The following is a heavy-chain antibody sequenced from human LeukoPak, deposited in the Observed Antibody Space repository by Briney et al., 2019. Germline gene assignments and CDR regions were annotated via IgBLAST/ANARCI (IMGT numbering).Heavy chain of an antibody. V-gene: IGHV4-30-4*01. CDR2: IYYSGST. CDR3: ARTIDYLNWGSPSSSPLPHFDY. D-gene: IGHD7-27*01. J-gene: IGHJ4*02. Sequence: SETLSLTCTVSGGSISSGDYHWSWIRQPPGEGLEWIGRIYYSGSTYYNPSLKSRVTISVDTSKNQFSLKLSSVTAADTAVYYCARTIDYLNWGSPSSSPLPHFDYWGQGTLVTVSS. CDR1: GGSISSGDYH.